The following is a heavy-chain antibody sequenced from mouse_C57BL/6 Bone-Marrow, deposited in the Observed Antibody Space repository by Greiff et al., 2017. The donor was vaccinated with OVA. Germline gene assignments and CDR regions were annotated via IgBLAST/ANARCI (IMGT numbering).Heavy chain of an antibody. Sequence: VQLQQSGAELVRPGTSVKVSRKASGYAFTNYLIEWVKQRPGQGLEWIGVINPGSGGTNYNEKFKGKATLTADKSSSTAYMQLSSLTSEDSAVYFCARRGYGNYEYFDVWGTGTTVTVSS. D-gene: IGHD2-1*01. CDR1: GYAFTNYL. V-gene: IGHV1-54*01. CDR2: INPGSGGT. CDR3: ARRGYGNYEYFDV. J-gene: IGHJ1*03.